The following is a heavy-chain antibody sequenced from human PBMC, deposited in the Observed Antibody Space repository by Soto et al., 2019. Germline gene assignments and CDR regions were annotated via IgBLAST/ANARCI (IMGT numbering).Heavy chain of an antibody. CDR3: ARDPMGRYYGSGSYYFDY. Sequence: QVQLVESGGGVVQPGRSLRLSCAASGFTFSSYAMHWVRQAPGKGLEWVAVISYDGSNKYYADSVKGRFTISRDNSNYTLXLQMNSLRAEDTAVYYCARDPMGRYYGSGSYYFDYWGHGTLVTVSS. CDR2: ISYDGSNK. CDR1: GFTFSSYA. V-gene: IGHV3-30-3*01. D-gene: IGHD3-10*01. J-gene: IGHJ4*01.